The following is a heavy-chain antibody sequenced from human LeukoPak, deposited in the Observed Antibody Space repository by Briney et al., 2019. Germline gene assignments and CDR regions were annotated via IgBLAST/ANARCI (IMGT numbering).Heavy chain of an antibody. CDR3: SRQGRIQLWSYYFDY. V-gene: IGHV3-21*01. J-gene: IGHJ4*02. D-gene: IGHD5-18*01. CDR1: GFTFSSYS. Sequence: PGGSLRLSCAASGFTFSSYSMNWVRQAPGKGLEWVSSISSSSSYIYYADSVKGRFTISRDNAKNSLYLQMNSLRAEDTAVYYCSRQGRIQLWSYYFDYWGQGTLVTVSS. CDR2: ISSSSSYI.